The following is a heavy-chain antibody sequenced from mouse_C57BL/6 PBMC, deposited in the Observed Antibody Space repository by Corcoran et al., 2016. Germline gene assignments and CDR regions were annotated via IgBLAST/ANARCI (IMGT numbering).Heavy chain of an antibody. V-gene: IGHV8-12*01. CDR1: GFSLSTSGMG. D-gene: IGHD1-1*01. J-gene: IGHJ1*03. Sequence: QVTLKESGPGILQSSQTLSLTCSFSGFSLSTSGMGVSWIRQPSGKGLEWLAHIYWDDDKRYNPSLKSRLTISKDTSRNQVFLKITSVDTADTATYYCARRGLYYYGSSYKYFDVWGTGTTVTVSS. CDR2: IYWDDDK. CDR3: ARRGLYYYGSSYKYFDV.